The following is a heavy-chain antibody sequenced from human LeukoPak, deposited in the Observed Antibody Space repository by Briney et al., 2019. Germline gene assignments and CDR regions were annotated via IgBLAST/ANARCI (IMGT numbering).Heavy chain of an antibody. J-gene: IGHJ4*02. CDR3: ARVSRRAFDY. Sequence: KTSETLSLTCAVYGGSFSGYYWSWIRQPPGKGLEWIGEINHSGSTNYNPSLKSRVTISVDTSKNQFSLKLSSVAAADTAVYYCARVSRRAFDYWGQGTLVTVSS. CDR2: INHSGST. V-gene: IGHV4-34*01. CDR1: GGSFSGYY.